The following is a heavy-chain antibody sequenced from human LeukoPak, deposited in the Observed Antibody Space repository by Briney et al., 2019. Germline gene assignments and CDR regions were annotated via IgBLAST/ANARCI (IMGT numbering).Heavy chain of an antibody. J-gene: IGHJ3*02. CDR1: GFTFSSYG. CDR3: TREDRNHCRGQTCHGALDI. D-gene: IGHD2-15*01. V-gene: IGHV3-30*02. Sequence: WGALRPSCSASGFTFSSYGMHLVRLAPGHGLGWLASIRFEGSSQQYKDSMKGRFTVSRDNSQNILYLQMNSLGCEDTAMYYCTREDRNHCRGQTCHGALDIWGQGTMVTVSP. CDR2: IRFEGSSQ.